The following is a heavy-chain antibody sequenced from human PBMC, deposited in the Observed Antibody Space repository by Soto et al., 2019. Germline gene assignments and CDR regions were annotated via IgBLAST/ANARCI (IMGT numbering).Heavy chain of an antibody. V-gene: IGHV1-18*01. J-gene: IGHJ4*02. CDR3: ARDGTIVGATLNDY. CDR1: GYTFTSYG. Sequence: AASVKVSCKASGYTFTSYGISWVRQAPGQGLEWMGWISAYNGNTNYAQKLQGRVTMTTDTSTSTAYMELRSLRSDDTAVYYCARDGTIVGATLNDYWGQGTLVTVSS. CDR2: ISAYNGNT. D-gene: IGHD1-26*01.